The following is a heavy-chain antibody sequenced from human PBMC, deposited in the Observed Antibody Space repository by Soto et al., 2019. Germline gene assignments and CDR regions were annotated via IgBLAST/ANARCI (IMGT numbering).Heavy chain of an antibody. CDR3: ARDSDCHSTSCFFPPHV. CDR1: GFTFSDEN. V-gene: IGHV3-21*06. CDR2: ISGGGSYI. J-gene: IGHJ6*02. D-gene: IGHD2-2*01. Sequence: GALRLSCSASGFTFSDENMSWVRQVPGKGLEWVSGISGGGSYIFYADSVQGRFSISRDNPKNSLFLEMNSLRVEDTAVYYCARDSDCHSTSCFFPPHVWGQGTTVTVSS.